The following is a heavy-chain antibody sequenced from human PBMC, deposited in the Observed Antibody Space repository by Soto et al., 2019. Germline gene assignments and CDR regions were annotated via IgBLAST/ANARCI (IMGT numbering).Heavy chain of an antibody. CDR1: GFTLSNAW. D-gene: IGHD3-3*01. CDR3: ALNWNFDY. CDR2: IKNKIEGGTT. Sequence: EVQLVESGGGLVKPGGSLRLSCAASGFTLSNAWVSWVRQAPGKGLEWVGRIKNKIEGGTTDYDVPVKGRFTISRDDSKNMLYLQMNSLITEDTAVYYCALNWNFDYCGQGTPVTV. V-gene: IGHV3-15*01. J-gene: IGHJ4*02.